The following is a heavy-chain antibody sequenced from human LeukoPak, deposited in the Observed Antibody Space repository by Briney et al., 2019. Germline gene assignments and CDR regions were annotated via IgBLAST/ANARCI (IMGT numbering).Heavy chain of an antibody. CDR3: ARDTPSRRDGYDFDY. V-gene: IGHV1-18*01. CDR1: GYTFTSYG. J-gene: IGHJ4*02. Sequence: ASVKVSCKASGYTFTSYGISWVRQAPGQGLEWMGWIRGYNGNTNYAQELQGRVTMTTDTSTSAAYMELRSLRSDDTAVYYCARDTPSRRDGYDFDYWGQGTLVTVSS. CDR2: IRGYNGNT. D-gene: IGHD5-24*01.